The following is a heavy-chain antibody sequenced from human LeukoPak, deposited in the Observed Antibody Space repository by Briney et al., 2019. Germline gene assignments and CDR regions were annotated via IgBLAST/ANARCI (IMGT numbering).Heavy chain of an antibody. CDR1: GGSISSYY. D-gene: IGHD6-13*01. V-gene: IGHV4-59*01. J-gene: IGHJ5*02. CDR3: AREGYSSSWYGRGYNWFDP. Sequence: SETLSLTCTASGGSISSYYWSWIRQPPGKGLEWVGYIYYSGSTNYNPSLKSRVTISVDTSKNQFSLKLSSVTAADTAVYYCAREGYSSSWYGRGYNWFDPWGQGTLVTVSS. CDR2: IYYSGST.